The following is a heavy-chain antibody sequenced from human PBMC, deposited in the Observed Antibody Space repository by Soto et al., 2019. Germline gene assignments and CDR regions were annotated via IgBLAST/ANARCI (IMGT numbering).Heavy chain of an antibody. CDR3: ARSIVVVTALDY. CDR2: INAGNGNT. J-gene: IGHJ4*02. D-gene: IGHD2-21*02. Sequence: ASEKVSFKASGYTFTSYAMHWVRQAPGQRLEWMGWINAGNGNTKYSQKFQGRVTITRDTSASTAYMELSSLRSEDTAVYYCARSIVVVTALDYWGQGTLVTVSS. CDR1: GYTFTSYA. V-gene: IGHV1-3*01.